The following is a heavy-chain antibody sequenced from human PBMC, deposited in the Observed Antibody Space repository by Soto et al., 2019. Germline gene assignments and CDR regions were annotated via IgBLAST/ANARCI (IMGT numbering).Heavy chain of an antibody. V-gene: IGHV4-59*01. Sequence: QVQLQESGPGLVKASETLSLTCTVSGGSISNYYCSWIRQPPGKGLEWIGYIYYSGSTNYNPSLKSRVTISVDTSKNQFSLNLSSVTAAVTAVYYCARAGAATLSDYWGQGTLVTVSS. CDR3: ARAGAATLSDY. J-gene: IGHJ4*02. D-gene: IGHD2-15*01. CDR2: IYYSGST. CDR1: GGSISNYY.